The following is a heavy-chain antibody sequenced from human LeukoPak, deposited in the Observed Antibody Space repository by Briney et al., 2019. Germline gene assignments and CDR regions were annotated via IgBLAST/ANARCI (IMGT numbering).Heavy chain of an antibody. V-gene: IGHV4-59*11. J-gene: IGHJ4*02. CDR1: GGSFSSHY. CDR2: ISYIGST. D-gene: IGHD6-19*01. CDR3: ARDGYTSAWSRFDY. Sequence: PSETLSLTCTVSGGSFSSHYWSWIRQPPGKGLEWIGYISYIGSTNYNPSLKSRVTISVDTSKNHFSLKLSSVTAADTAVYYCARDGYTSAWSRFDYWGQGALVTVSS.